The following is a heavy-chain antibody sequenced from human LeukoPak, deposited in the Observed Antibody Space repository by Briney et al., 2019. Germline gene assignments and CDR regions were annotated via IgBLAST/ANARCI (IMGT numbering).Heavy chain of an antibody. J-gene: IGHJ4*02. CDR3: AGGTAMVSLFDY. CDR1: GFTFSDYY. D-gene: IGHD5-18*01. Sequence: GGSLRLSCAASGFTFSDYYMSWIRQAPGKGLERVSYISSSGSTIYYADSVKGRFTISRDNAKNSLYLQMNSLRAEDTAVYYCAGGTAMVSLFDYWGQGTLVTVSS. V-gene: IGHV3-11*01. CDR2: ISSSGSTI.